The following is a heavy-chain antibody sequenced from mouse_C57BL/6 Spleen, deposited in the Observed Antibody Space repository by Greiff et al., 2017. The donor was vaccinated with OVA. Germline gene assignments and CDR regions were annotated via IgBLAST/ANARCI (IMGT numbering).Heavy chain of an antibody. J-gene: IGHJ4*01. CDR3: ASGYDDYDGGMDY. CDR1: GFTFSDYY. CDR2: INYDGSST. Sequence: EVKLMESEGGLVQPGSSMKLSCTASGFTFSDYYMAWVRQVPEKGLEWVANINYDGSSTYYLDSLKSRFIISRDNAKNILYLQMSSLKSEDTATYYCASGYDDYDGGMDYWGQGTSVTVSS. D-gene: IGHD2-4*01. V-gene: IGHV5-16*01.